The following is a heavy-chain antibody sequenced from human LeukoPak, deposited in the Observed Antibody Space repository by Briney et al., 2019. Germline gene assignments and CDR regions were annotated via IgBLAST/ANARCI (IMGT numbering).Heavy chain of an antibody. V-gene: IGHV1-69*01. CDR3: ARGPEVHCSGGSCYSTPESDCMDV. CDR1: GGTFISYA. Sequence: ASVTVSFMSSGGTFISYAISWVRQAPGQGREGMGGIIPIFGTANYAQKFRGRVTITADETTSTAYMELSSLRSEDTAVYYCARGPEVHCSGGSCYSTPESDCMDVWGKGTTVTVSS. J-gene: IGHJ6*04. CDR2: IIPIFGTA. D-gene: IGHD2-15*01.